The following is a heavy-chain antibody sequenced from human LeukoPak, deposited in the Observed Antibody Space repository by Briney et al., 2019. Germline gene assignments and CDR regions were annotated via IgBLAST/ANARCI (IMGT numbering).Heavy chain of an antibody. CDR1: GFTFSSYA. V-gene: IGHV3-49*04. Sequence: GGSLRLSCAASGFTFSSYAMSWVRQAPGKGLEWVGFIRSKAYGGTTEYAASVKGRFTISRDDSKSIAYLQMNSLKTEDTAVYYCTRDSSGYGDTFDYWGQGTLVTVSS. CDR3: TRDSSGYGDTFDY. J-gene: IGHJ4*02. CDR2: IRSKAYGGTT. D-gene: IGHD6-25*01.